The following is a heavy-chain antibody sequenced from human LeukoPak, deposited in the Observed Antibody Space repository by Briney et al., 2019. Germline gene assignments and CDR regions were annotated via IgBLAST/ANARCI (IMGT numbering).Heavy chain of an antibody. J-gene: IGHJ3*02. Sequence: SSETLSLTCTVSGGSNSNYYWNWIRQPPGKGLEWIGYIYYSGTTNYNPSLKSRVSMSVDTSKNQFSLKLSSVTAADTAVYYCARDHYYDSRGWSHTDDAFDIWDQGTMVTVSS. V-gene: IGHV4-59*01. CDR1: GGSNSNYY. CDR3: ARDHYYDSRGWSHTDDAFDI. D-gene: IGHD3-22*01. CDR2: IYYSGTT.